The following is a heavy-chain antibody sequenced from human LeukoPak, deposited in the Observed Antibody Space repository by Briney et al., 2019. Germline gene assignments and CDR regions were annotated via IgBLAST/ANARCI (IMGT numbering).Heavy chain of an antibody. CDR3: ARDRTPRNAFDI. J-gene: IGHJ3*02. V-gene: IGHV1-69*04. Sequence: GASVKVSCKASGGTFSSYAISWVRQAPGQGLEWMGRIIPILGIANYAQKFQGRVTITADKSTSTAYMELSSLRSEDTAVYYCARDRTPRNAFDIWGQGTMVTVSS. CDR2: IIPILGIA. CDR1: GGTFSSYA.